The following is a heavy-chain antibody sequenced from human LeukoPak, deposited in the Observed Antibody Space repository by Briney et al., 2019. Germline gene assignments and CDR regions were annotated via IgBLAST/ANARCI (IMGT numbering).Heavy chain of an antibody. V-gene: IGHV3-21*01. J-gene: IGHJ4*01. CDR3: ARERSGSSSDYFDY. Sequence: KAGGSLRLSCAASGFTFSSYSMNWVRQAPGKGLEWVSSISSSSSYIYYADSVKGRFTISRDNAKNSLYLQMNSLRAEDTAVYYCARERSGSSSDYFDYWGHGTLVTVYS. CDR2: ISSSSSYI. D-gene: IGHD6-6*01. CDR1: GFTFSSYS.